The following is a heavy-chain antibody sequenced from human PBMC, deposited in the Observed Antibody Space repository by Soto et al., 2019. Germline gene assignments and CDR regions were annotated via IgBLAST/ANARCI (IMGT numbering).Heavy chain of an antibody. CDR3: ARGRYFDWLSLATDY. J-gene: IGHJ4*02. CDR1: GFTFSSYA. Sequence: GGSLRLSCAASGFTFSSYAMHWVRQAPGKGLEWVAVISYDGSNKYYADSVKGRFTISRDNSKNTLYLQMNSLRAEDTAVYYCARGRYFDWLSLATDYWGQGTLVTVSS. CDR2: ISYDGSNK. D-gene: IGHD3-9*01. V-gene: IGHV3-30-3*01.